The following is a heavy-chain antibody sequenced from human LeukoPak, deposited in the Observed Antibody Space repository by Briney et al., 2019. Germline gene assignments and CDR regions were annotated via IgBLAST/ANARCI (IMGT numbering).Heavy chain of an antibody. J-gene: IGHJ6*02. D-gene: IGHD6-13*01. V-gene: IGHV3-30*02. Sequence: GGSLRPSCAASGFTFSSYGMHWARQAPGKGLEWVAFIRYDGGNKYYPDSVKGRFTISRDNSKNTLYLQMNSLRAADTAMYYCAKSKQQLVDYYYYGMDVWGQGTTVTVSS. CDR1: GFTFSSYG. CDR3: AKSKQQLVDYYYYGMDV. CDR2: IRYDGGNK.